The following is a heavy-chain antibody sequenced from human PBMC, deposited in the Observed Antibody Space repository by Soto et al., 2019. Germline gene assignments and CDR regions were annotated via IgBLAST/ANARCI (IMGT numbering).Heavy chain of an antibody. Sequence: PGGSLRLSCAASGFTFSSYAMSWVRQAPGKGLEWVSAISGSGGSTYYADSVKGRFTISRDNSKNTLYLQMNSLRAEDTAVYYCAKSLGSYYYYGMDVWGQGPRSPSP. CDR3: AKSLGSYYYYGMDV. J-gene: IGHJ6*02. D-gene: IGHD1-26*01. CDR2: ISGSGGST. CDR1: GFTFSSYA. V-gene: IGHV3-23*01.